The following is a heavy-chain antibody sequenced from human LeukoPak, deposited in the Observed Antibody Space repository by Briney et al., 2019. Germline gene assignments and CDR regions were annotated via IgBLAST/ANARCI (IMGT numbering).Heavy chain of an antibody. V-gene: IGHV3-21*01. CDR1: GFTFSSYV. Sequence: GGSLRLSCAVSGFTFSSYVMSWVRQAPGKGLEWVSSISSSSIYIYYTDSVKGRFTISRDNARNSLYLQMNSLRAEDTAVYYCAKVLRAYGGNSVGYFDYWGQGTLVTVSS. CDR3: AKVLRAYGGNSVGYFDY. CDR2: ISSSSIYI. D-gene: IGHD4-23*01. J-gene: IGHJ4*02.